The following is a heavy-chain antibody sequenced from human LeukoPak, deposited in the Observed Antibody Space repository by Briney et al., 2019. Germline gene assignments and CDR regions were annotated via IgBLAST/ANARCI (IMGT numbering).Heavy chain of an antibody. Sequence: SETLSLTCTVSGGSISSGSYYWSWIRQSAGKGLEWIGRIYTSGSTNYNPSLKSRVTISVDTSKNQFSLKLSSVTAADTAVYYCARGGDYYDSSGPSVWYFDLWGRGTLVTVSS. CDR1: GGSISSGSYY. V-gene: IGHV4-61*02. CDR2: IYTSGST. J-gene: IGHJ2*01. CDR3: ARGGDYYDSSGPSVWYFDL. D-gene: IGHD3-22*01.